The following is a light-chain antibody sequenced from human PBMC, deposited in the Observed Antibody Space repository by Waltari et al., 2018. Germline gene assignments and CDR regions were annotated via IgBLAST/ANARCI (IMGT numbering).Light chain of an antibody. J-gene: IGKJ4*01. CDR3: QQCYSPPLS. V-gene: IGKV4-1*01. Sequence: IVMTQSPDSLVVSLGERATINCKSSQDILYSSNNKNYLAWYQHKPRQPPKLLIYWASIRASGVPDRFSGNGSGTEFTLTISSLQAEDVAVYYCQQCYSPPLSFGGGTKVELK. CDR2: WAS. CDR1: QDILYSSNNKNY.